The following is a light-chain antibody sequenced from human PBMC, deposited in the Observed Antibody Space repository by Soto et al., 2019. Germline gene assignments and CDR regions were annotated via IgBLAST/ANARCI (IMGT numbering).Light chain of an antibody. J-gene: IGKJ3*01. CDR1: QSVSSY. V-gene: IGKV3-11*01. Sequence: EIVLTQSPATLSLSPGERATLSCRASQSVSSYLAWYQQKPGQAPRLLIYDASNRATGIPARFSGSGSGTDFTLTSSSLEPEDFEVYYCQQRSNWPRGTFGPGTKVDIK. CDR2: DAS. CDR3: QQRSNWPRGT.